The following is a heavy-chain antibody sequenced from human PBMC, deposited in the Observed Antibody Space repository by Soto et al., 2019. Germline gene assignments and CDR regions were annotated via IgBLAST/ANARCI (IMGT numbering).Heavy chain of an antibody. CDR1: GFTFSSYG. CDR3: AEDIRGVATFSGPFDY. J-gene: IGHJ4*02. D-gene: IGHD5-12*01. V-gene: IGHV3-30*18. Sequence: PGGSLRLSCAASGFTFSSYGMHWVRQAPGKGLEWVAVISYDGSNKYYADSVKGRFTISRDNSKNTLYLQMNSLRAEDTAVYHCAEDIRGVATFSGPFDYWGQGTLVTVSS. CDR2: ISYDGSNK.